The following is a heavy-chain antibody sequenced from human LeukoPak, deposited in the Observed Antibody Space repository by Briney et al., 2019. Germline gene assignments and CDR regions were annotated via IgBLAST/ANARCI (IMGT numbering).Heavy chain of an antibody. Sequence: SGASLRLSCAASGFTFSSYAMSWVRQAPGKGLEWVSAISGSGGSTYYADSVKGRCTISRDNSKNTLFPQMNSLRAEDTALYYCARGKGIAVSSFDYWGQGTLVTVSS. CDR1: GFTFSSYA. CDR3: ARGKGIAVSSFDY. D-gene: IGHD6-19*01. J-gene: IGHJ4*02. CDR2: ISGSGGST. V-gene: IGHV3-23*01.